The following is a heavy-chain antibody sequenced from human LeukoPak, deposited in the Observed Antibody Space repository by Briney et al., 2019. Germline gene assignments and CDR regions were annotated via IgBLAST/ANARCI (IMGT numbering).Heavy chain of an antibody. V-gene: IGHV4-39*01. CDR3: ARSDCSSTSCYAFDI. CDR2: IYYSGTT. J-gene: IGHJ3*02. D-gene: IGHD2-2*01. Sequence: SETLSLTCIVSGGSLNSPNYYWGWIRQPPGKGLEWIGTIYYSGTTYYNPSLKSRVTISVDTSKNQFSLKLSSVTAADTAVYYCARSDCSSTSCYAFDIWGQGTMVTVSS. CDR1: GGSLNSPNYY.